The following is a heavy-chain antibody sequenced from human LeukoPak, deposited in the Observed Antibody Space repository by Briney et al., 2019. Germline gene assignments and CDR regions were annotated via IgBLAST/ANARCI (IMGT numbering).Heavy chain of an antibody. CDR3: AKDSSSSWYWYFDL. V-gene: IGHV3-30*18. CDR2: ISYDGSNK. Sequence: PGGSLRLSCAASGFTFSRYGMHWVRQAPGKGLEWVALISYDGSNKYYADSVKGRFTISRDNSKNTLYLQMNSLRAEDTAVYYCAKDSSSSWYWYFDLWGRWTLVT. J-gene: IGHJ2*01. D-gene: IGHD6-13*01. CDR1: GFTFSRYG.